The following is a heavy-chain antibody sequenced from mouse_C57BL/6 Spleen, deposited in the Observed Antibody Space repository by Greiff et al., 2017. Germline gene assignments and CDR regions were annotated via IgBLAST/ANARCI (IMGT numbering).Heavy chain of an antibody. Sequence: VHVKQSGAELVRPGASVKLSCTASGFNIKDDYMHWVKQRPEQGLEWIGWIDPENGDTEYASKFQGKATITADTSSNTAYLQLSSLTSEDTAVYYCTRNAYGSTSHYWGQGTTRTVSS. CDR3: TRNAYGSTSHY. J-gene: IGHJ2*01. CDR2: IDPENGDT. V-gene: IGHV14-4*01. CDR1: GFNIKDDY. D-gene: IGHD1-1*01.